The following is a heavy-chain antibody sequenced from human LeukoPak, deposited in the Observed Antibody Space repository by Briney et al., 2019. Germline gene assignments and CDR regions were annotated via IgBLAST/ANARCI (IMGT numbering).Heavy chain of an antibody. V-gene: IGHV3-7*01. CDR1: GFTFSSYW. Sequence: GGSLRLSCAASGFTFSSYWMSWVRQAPGKGLEWVANIKQDGSNKYYADSVKGRFTISRDNSKNTLYLQMNSLRAEDTAVYYCARGPSMVRGVINYYYYYYMDVWGKGTTVTVSS. CDR2: IKQDGSNK. J-gene: IGHJ6*03. D-gene: IGHD3-10*01. CDR3: ARGPSMVRGVINYYYYYYMDV.